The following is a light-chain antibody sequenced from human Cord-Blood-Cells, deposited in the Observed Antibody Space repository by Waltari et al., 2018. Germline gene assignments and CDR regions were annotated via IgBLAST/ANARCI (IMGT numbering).Light chain of an antibody. Sequence: SSELTQDPAVSVALGQTVRITCQGDSLTRYYASWYQQKPGQAPVLVIYGKNNRPSGIPDRFSGSSSGNTASLTITGARAEDEADYYCNSRDSSGNHYVFGTGTKVTVL. J-gene: IGLJ1*01. CDR2: GKN. CDR1: SLTRYY. CDR3: NSRDSSGNHYV. V-gene: IGLV3-19*01.